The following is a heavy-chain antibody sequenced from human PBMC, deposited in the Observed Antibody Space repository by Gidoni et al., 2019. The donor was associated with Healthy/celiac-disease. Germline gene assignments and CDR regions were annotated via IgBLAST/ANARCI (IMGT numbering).Heavy chain of an antibody. CDR3: ANYCSSTSCHRYGMDV. CDR2: ISWNSGSI. Sequence: EVQLVESGGGLVQPGGSLRLPCAASGFTFDDYAMHWVRQAPGKGLEWVSGISWNSGSIGYADSVKGRFTISRDNAKNSLYLQMNSLRAEDTALYYCANYCSSTSCHRYGMDVWGQGTTVTVSS. J-gene: IGHJ6*02. V-gene: IGHV3-9*01. D-gene: IGHD2-2*01. CDR1: GFTFDDYA.